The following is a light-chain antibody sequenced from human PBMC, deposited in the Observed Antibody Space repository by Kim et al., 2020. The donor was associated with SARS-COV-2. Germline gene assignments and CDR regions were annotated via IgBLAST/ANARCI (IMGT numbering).Light chain of an antibody. CDR1: SPRSYY. CDR3: NSRDSNGNVV. Sequence: VAMGQTVRITCQGDSPRSYYATWYQQRPGQAPILVIYGKNNRPSGIPDRFSGSSSGNTASLTSTGTQAGDEADYYCNSRDSNGNVVFGGGTQLTVL. CDR2: GKN. V-gene: IGLV3-19*01. J-gene: IGLJ2*01.